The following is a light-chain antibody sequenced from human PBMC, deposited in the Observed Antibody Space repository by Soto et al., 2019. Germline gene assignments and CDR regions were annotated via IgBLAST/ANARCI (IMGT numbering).Light chain of an antibody. J-gene: IGKJ1*01. V-gene: IGKV3-20*01. CDR1: QSLTGNY. Sequence: TVLTQSPGTLSLYTGRRATVACRSSQSLTGNYLAWYQQKPGQAPRVLIYRASIRATGISDRFSGSGSGTDFTLTISRLEPEDFAVYYCQHYGASPWTFGQGTKVDIK. CDR3: QHYGASPWT. CDR2: RAS.